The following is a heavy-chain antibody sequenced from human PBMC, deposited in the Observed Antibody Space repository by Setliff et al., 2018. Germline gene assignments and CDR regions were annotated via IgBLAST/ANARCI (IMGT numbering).Heavy chain of an antibody. D-gene: IGHD6-19*01. CDR2: MYHSGSV. Sequence: PSETLSLTCTVSGYSISSGYYWGWIRQPPGKGLEWIGNMYHSGSVYHNPSLKSRVTISVDTSKNQFSLKVTSVTAADTAVYYCANYSSGNFDYWGQGTLVTVSS. CDR1: GYSISSGYY. J-gene: IGHJ4*02. CDR3: ANYSSGNFDY. V-gene: IGHV4-38-2*02.